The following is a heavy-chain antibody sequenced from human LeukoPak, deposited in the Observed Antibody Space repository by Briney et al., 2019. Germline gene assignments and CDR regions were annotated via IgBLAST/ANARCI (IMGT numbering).Heavy chain of an antibody. CDR2: ITAYNGNT. CDR1: GYTFTSYG. J-gene: IGHJ3*02. D-gene: IGHD3-22*01. CDR3: AREGNYYDSSGSSDAFDI. V-gene: IGHV1-18*01. Sequence: ASVNVSCKASGYTFTSYGISWVRQAPGQGLEWMVWITAYNGNTNYAQKLQGRVTMTKDTSTSTAYMELRSLRSDGTAVYYCAREGNYYDSSGSSDAFDIWGQGTMVTVSS.